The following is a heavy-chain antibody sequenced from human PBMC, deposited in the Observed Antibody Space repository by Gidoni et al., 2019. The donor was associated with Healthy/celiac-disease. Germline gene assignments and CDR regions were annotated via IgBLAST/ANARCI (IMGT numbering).Heavy chain of an antibody. Sequence: QLQLQESGPGLVKPSETLSLTCTVSGGSISSSSYYWGWIRQPPGQGLEWIGSIYYRWSTYYNPSLKSRVTISVDTSKNQFSLKLSSVTAADTAGYYWAGWDSENWGQGTLVTVSS. CDR2: IYYRWST. V-gene: IGHV4-39*07. D-gene: IGHD1-26*01. CDR3: AGWDSEN. CDR1: GGSISSSSYY. J-gene: IGHJ4*02.